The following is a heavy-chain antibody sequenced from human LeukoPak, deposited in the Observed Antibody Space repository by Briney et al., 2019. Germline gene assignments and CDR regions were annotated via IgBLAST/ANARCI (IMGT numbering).Heavy chain of an antibody. Sequence: GGSLRLSCAASGFTFSSYAMNWVRQAPGKGLEWVSSINENDGGTSYADSVKGRFTISRDNSRDTLYLQMNSLRDEDTAVYYCAKQYVDIWGQGTLVIVSS. V-gene: IGHV3-23*01. J-gene: IGHJ5*02. CDR2: INENDGGT. CDR3: AKQYVDI. CDR1: GFTFSSYA.